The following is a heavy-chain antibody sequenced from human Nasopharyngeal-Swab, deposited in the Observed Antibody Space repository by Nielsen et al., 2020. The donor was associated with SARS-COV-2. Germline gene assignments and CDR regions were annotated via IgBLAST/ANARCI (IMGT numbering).Heavy chain of an antibody. V-gene: IGHV3-9*01. D-gene: IGHD3-3*01. CDR1: GFTFDDYA. J-gene: IGHJ4*02. Sequence: SLKISCAASGFTFDDYAMHWVRQAPGKGLEWVSGISWNSGSIGYADSVKGRFTISRDNSKNTLYLQMNSLRAEDTAVYYCAKGTVLEWLLLDYWGQGTLVTVSS. CDR2: ISWNSGSI. CDR3: AKGTVLEWLLLDY.